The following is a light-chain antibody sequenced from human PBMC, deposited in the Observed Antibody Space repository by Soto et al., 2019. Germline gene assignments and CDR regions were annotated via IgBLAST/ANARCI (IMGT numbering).Light chain of an antibody. Sequence: DIQMTQSPSTLSASVGVRVTITCRASQSVSSWLAWYQQEPGKAPKLLIYDASSLESGVPSRFSGSGSGTEFTLTISSLQPDDFATYYCQHYKSYFFTFGPGTKVEIK. V-gene: IGKV1-5*01. CDR1: QSVSSW. CDR3: QHYKSYFFT. CDR2: DAS. J-gene: IGKJ3*01.